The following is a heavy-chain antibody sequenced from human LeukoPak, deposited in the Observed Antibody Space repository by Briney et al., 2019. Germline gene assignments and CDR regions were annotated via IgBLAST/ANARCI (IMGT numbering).Heavy chain of an antibody. V-gene: IGHV1-2*06. Sequence: ASVKVSCKASGYTFTGYYMHWVRQAPGQGLEWMGRINPNSGGTNYAQKFQGRVTMTRDTSISTAYMELCRLRSDDTAVYYCARDSIVVGSIDYWGQGTLVTVSS. D-gene: IGHD3-22*01. CDR1: GYTFTGYY. J-gene: IGHJ4*02. CDR3: ARDSIVVGSIDY. CDR2: INPNSGGT.